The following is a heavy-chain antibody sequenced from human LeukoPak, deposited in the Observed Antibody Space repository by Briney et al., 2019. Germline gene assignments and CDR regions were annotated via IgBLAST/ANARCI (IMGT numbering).Heavy chain of an antibody. CDR1: GYTFTSYY. CDR2: INPSGGST. Sequence: ASVKVSCKASGYTFTSYYMHWVRQAPGQGLEWMGIINPSGGSTNYAQKFQGGVTITADESTSTAYMELSSLRSEDTAVYYCARDRLYDFWSGYYSVFDYWGQGTLVTVSS. D-gene: IGHD3-3*01. V-gene: IGHV1-46*01. CDR3: ARDRLYDFWSGYYSVFDY. J-gene: IGHJ4*02.